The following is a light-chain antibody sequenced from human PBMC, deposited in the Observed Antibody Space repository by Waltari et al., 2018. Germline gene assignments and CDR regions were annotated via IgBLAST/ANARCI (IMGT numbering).Light chain of an antibody. CDR2: DAS. V-gene: IGKV3-20*01. J-gene: IGKJ1*01. Sequence: EIMLTQSQGTLSLSPGERATLSCRASQSISRYLAGYQHKPGQAPRLLIYDASSRATGIPDRFSGSGSGTDFSLTISRLEPEDFAVYYCQNYGSLPATFGQGTKVEIK. CDR3: QNYGSLPAT. CDR1: QSISRY.